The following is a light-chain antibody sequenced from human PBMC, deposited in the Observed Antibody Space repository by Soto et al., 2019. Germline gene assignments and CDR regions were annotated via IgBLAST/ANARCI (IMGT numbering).Light chain of an antibody. J-gene: IGKJ4*01. Sequence: EIVMTQSPESLAVSLGESATINCKSSQSVFYSSNNKNYLTWYQQKPGQPPKLLIYWASTRESGVPDRFSGSGSETDFTLTISSLQAEDVAIHYCQQYYSLPLTFGGGTKVEIK. CDR1: QSVFYSSNNKNY. CDR2: WAS. V-gene: IGKV4-1*01. CDR3: QQYYSLPLT.